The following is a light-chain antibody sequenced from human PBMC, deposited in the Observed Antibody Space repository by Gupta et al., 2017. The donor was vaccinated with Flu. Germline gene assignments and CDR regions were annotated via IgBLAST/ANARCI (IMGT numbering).Light chain of an antibody. CDR1: SGHSTFA. CDR2: VNSDGSH. V-gene: IGLV4-69*01. CDR3: QTWGTGIWM. Sequence: QLALPQSPSASASLGASVKLTCTLTSGHSTFAITWHRQQPEKGPRYLMTVNSDGSHKKGDGIPDRFSGSSSGAERYLTIASLQSEDEADYYCQTWGTGIWMFGGGTKLTVL. J-gene: IGLJ3*02.